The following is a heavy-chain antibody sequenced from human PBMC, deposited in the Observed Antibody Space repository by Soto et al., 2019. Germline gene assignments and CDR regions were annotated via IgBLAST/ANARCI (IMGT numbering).Heavy chain of an antibody. D-gene: IGHD1-26*01. CDR1: GGSVNSGSYY. J-gene: IGHJ4*02. V-gene: IGHV4-61*01. CDR2: IYYSGST. Sequence: SETLSLTCTVSGGSVNSGSYYWSWIRQPPGKGLEWIGYIYYSGSTNYNPSLKSRVTMSLDTSKNQFSLKLNSVTAADTALYFSEGGAGSYGPFDYWGQGTLVTVSS. CDR3: EGGAGSYGPFDY.